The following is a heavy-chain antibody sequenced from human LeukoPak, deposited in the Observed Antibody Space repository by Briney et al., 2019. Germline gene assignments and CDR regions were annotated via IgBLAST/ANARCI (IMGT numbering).Heavy chain of an antibody. Sequence: GESLKISCKGSGYSFTSYWIGWVRQMPGKGLEWMGNIYPGDSDTRYSPSFQGQVTISADKSISTAYLQWSSLKASDTAMYYCARHNGYSSSLGWFDPWGQGTLVTVSS. D-gene: IGHD6-13*01. V-gene: IGHV5-51*01. CDR3: ARHNGYSSSLGWFDP. CDR2: IYPGDSDT. CDR1: GYSFTSYW. J-gene: IGHJ5*02.